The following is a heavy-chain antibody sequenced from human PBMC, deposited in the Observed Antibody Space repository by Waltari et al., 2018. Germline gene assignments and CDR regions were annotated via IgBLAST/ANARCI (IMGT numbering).Heavy chain of an antibody. V-gene: IGHV4-4*07. CDR2: IYTSGST. J-gene: IGHJ3*02. CDR3: ARSHDYGDLHAFDI. CDR1: GGSISRYY. Sequence: QVQLQESGPGLVKPSETLSLTCTVSGGSISRYYWTLIRQPTGKGLEWIGRIYTSGSTNYNPSLKSRVTMSVDTSKNQFSLKLSSVTAADTAVYYCARSHDYGDLHAFDIWGQGTMVTVSS. D-gene: IGHD4-17*01.